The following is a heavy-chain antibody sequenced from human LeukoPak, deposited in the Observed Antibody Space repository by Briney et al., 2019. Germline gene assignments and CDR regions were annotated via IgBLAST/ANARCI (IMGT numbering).Heavy chain of an antibody. CDR1: GGSFSGYY. Sequence: SETLSLTCAVYGGSFSGYYWSWIRQPPGKGLEWIGEINHSGSTNYNPSLKSRVTISVDTSKNQFSLKLSSVTAADTAVYYCARVLVDTADDYWGQGTLVTVSS. CDR3: ARVLVDTADDY. V-gene: IGHV4-34*01. CDR2: INHSGST. J-gene: IGHJ4*02. D-gene: IGHD5-18*01.